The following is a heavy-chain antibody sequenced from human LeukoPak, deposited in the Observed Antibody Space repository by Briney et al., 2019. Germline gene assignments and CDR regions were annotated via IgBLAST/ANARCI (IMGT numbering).Heavy chain of an antibody. Sequence: ASVKVSCKASGYTLTSYDINWVRQATGQGLEWMGWMNPNSGNTGYAQTFQGRVTMTWNTSISTAYMELSSLRSEDTAVYYCARVHPYTIIRGVQIDYWGQGTLVTVSS. CDR3: ARVHPYTIIRGVQIDY. V-gene: IGHV1-8*01. CDR1: GYTLTSYD. J-gene: IGHJ4*02. D-gene: IGHD3-10*01. CDR2: MNPNSGNT.